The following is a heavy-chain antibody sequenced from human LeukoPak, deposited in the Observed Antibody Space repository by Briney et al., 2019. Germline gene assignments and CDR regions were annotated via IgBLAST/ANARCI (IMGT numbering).Heavy chain of an antibody. V-gene: IGHV3-30*04. CDR3: AREGGYSYGDAPLHFDH. CDR2: ISYDGSNK. Sequence: GGSLRLSCAASGFTFSSYAMHWVRQAPGKGLEWVALISYDGSNKYYADSVKGRFTISRDNSKNTLYLQMNSLRAEDTAVYYCAREGGYSYGDAPLHFDHWGQGILVTVSS. CDR1: GFTFSSYA. D-gene: IGHD5-18*01. J-gene: IGHJ4*02.